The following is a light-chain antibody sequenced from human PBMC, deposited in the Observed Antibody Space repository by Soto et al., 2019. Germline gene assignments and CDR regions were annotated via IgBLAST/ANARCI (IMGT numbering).Light chain of an antibody. J-gene: IGKJ1*01. CDR1: QSVSNNN. V-gene: IGKV3-20*01. Sequence: IVLTQSPDTLSMSPGERATLSCRASQSVSNNNLVWYQQKVGQAPRLLIYGVSSRATGIPDRFSGSGSGTDFTLSISRLETEDFAVYFCQQYGKSLWTSGQGTKVEIK. CDR3: QQYGKSLWT. CDR2: GVS.